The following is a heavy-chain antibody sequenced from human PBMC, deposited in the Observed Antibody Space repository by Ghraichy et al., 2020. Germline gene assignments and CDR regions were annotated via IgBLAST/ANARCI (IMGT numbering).Heavy chain of an antibody. V-gene: IGHV3-21*01. J-gene: IGHJ4*02. Sequence: GSLRLSCAASGFTFSSYSMNWVRQAPGKGLEWVSSISSSSSYIYYADSVKGRFTISRDNAKNSLYLQMNSLRAEDTAVYYCARDPRIAAAGQNPDDYWGQGTLVTVSS. CDR2: ISSSSSYI. D-gene: IGHD6-13*01. CDR1: GFTFSSYS. CDR3: ARDPRIAAAGQNPDDY.